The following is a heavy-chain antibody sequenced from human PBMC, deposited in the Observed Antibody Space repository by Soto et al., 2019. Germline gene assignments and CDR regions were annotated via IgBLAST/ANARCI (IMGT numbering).Heavy chain of an antibody. CDR3: ARDTGYCSSTSCLTPRAFDY. CDR1: GGTFSSYA. V-gene: IGHV1-69*01. CDR2: IIPIFGTA. J-gene: IGHJ4*02. D-gene: IGHD2-2*01. Sequence: QVQLVQSGAEVKKPGSSVKVSCKASGGTFSSYAISWVRQAPGQGLEWMGGIIPIFGTANYAQKFQGRVTITADESTSTAYMELSSLRSEDTAVYYCARDTGYCSSTSCLTPRAFDYWGQGTLVTASS.